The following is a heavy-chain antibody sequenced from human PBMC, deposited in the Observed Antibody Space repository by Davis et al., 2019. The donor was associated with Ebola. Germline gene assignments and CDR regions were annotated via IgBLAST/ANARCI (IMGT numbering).Heavy chain of an antibody. CDR3: TRAYGDAFNI. J-gene: IGHJ3*02. CDR1: RFIFSSYW. D-gene: IGHD3-10*01. Sequence: GESLKISCAASRFIFSSYWMHWVRQAPGKGLVWVSRINSDGSTTSYADSVKGRFTISRDNAKNSLYLQMNTLRAEDTAVYYCTRAYGDAFNIWGQGTMVTVSS. V-gene: IGHV3-74*01. CDR2: INSDGSTT.